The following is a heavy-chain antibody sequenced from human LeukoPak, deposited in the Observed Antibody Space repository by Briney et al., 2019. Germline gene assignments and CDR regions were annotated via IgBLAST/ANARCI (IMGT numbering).Heavy chain of an antibody. Sequence: GGSLRLSCTPSGLSFGDYGMSWVRQAPGKGLEWVSFIQSKTYSEGTMYAASVRGRFTISRDDSKSTAYLQMNSLKTEDTAVYYCTRDTGRLGALVPLDNWFDPWGQGTLVTVSS. V-gene: IGHV3-49*04. CDR3: TRDTGRLGALVPLDNWFDP. D-gene: IGHD3-16*01. J-gene: IGHJ5*02. CDR1: GLSFGDYG. CDR2: IQSKTYSEGT.